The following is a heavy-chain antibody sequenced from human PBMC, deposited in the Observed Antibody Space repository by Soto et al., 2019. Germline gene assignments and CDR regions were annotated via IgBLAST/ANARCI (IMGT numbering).Heavy chain of an antibody. V-gene: IGHV4-59*01. CDR1: GASISSSY. Sequence: QVQLQESGPGLVKPSETLSLTCTVSGASISSSYWSWIRQSPGKGLEGIGYAYYSGSTNYNPSLKSRVTISVDTSKNQFSLKLSSVTAADTAVYYCARGYYDSSGQSNTFDIWGQGTMVTVSS. J-gene: IGHJ3*02. CDR3: ARGYYDSSGQSNTFDI. CDR2: AYYSGST. D-gene: IGHD3-22*01.